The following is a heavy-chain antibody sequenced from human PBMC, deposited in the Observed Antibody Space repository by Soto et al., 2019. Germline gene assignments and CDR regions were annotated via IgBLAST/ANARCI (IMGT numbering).Heavy chain of an antibody. Sequence: QVQLVESGGGLVQPGRSLRLSCAASGFTFSSYAMPWVRQAPGKGLEWVAGISYDGSNKYYADSVKGRFTISRDNSKNTLYLQMNSLRAEDTAVYYCARDLAVINLYYYYGMDVWGQGTTVTVSS. J-gene: IGHJ6*02. CDR1: GFTFSSYA. D-gene: IGHD3-22*01. CDR3: ARDLAVINLYYYYGMDV. CDR2: ISYDGSNK. V-gene: IGHV3-30-3*01.